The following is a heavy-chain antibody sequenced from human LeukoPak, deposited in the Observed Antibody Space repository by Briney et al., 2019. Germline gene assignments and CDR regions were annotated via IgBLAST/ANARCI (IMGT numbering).Heavy chain of an antibody. CDR2: IYTSGST. V-gene: IGHV4-4*07. CDR1: NGSISSYY. D-gene: IGHD6-13*01. CDR3: ARGGTKYSSSQFDY. Sequence: SETLSLTCTVSNGSISSYYWSWIRQPAGKGLEWIGRIYTSGSTNYNPSLKSRVTMSVDTSKNQFSLKLSSVTAADTAVYYCARGGTKYSSSQFDYWGQGTLVTVSS. J-gene: IGHJ4*02.